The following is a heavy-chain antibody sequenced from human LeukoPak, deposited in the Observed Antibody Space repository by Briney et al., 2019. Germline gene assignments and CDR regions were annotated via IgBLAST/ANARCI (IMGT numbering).Heavy chain of an antibody. J-gene: IGHJ3*02. D-gene: IGHD4-17*01. V-gene: IGHV4-59*01. Sequence: SETLSLTCTVSGGSISSYYWSWIRQPPGKGLEWIGYIYYSGSTNYNPSLKSRVTISVDTSKNQFSLKLSSVTAADTAVYYCASNGDYSHDAFDIWGQGTMVTVSS. CDR1: GGSISSYY. CDR2: IYYSGST. CDR3: ASNGDYSHDAFDI.